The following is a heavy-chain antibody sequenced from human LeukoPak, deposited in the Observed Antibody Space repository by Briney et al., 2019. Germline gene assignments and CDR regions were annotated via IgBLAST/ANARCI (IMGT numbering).Heavy chain of an antibody. D-gene: IGHD6-13*01. CDR3: ARDSWVYSSSWYELDI. J-gene: IGHJ3*02. CDR1: GYTFTSYA. CDR2: INTNTGNP. V-gene: IGHV7-4-1*02. Sequence: ASVKVSCKASGYTFTSYAMNWVRQAPGQGLEWTGWINTNTGNPTYAQGFTGRFVFSLDTSVSTAYLQISSLKAEDTAVYYCARDSWVYSSSWYELDIWGQGTMVTVSS.